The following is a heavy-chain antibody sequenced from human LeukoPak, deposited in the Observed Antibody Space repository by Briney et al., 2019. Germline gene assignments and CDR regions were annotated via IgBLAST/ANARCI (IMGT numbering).Heavy chain of an antibody. J-gene: IGHJ4*02. Sequence: PSETLSLTCAVYGGSFSGYYWSWVRQAPGKGLEWVSAISGSGGSTYYADSVKGRFTISRDNSKNTLYLQMNSLRAEDTAVYYCATDCSSTSCYRHTPTDWGQGTLVTVSS. CDR2: ISGSGGST. CDR3: ATDCSSTSCYRHTPTD. CDR1: GGSFSGYY. V-gene: IGHV3-23*01. D-gene: IGHD2-2*02.